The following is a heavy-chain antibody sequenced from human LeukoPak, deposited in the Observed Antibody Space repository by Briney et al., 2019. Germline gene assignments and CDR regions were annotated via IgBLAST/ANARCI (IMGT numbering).Heavy chain of an antibody. CDR2: ISGSGST. D-gene: IGHD2-2*01. J-gene: IGHJ4*02. CDR3: VKGGQDCSPTTCYYD. CDR1: GYILNNYA. Sequence: GSLRLSCVASGYILNNYAVSWVRQAPGKGLEWVSAISGSGSTYYADSVKGRFTISRDNSKNTGYLQMNSLRAEDTAVYYCVKGGQDCSPTTCYYDWGQGTLVTVSS. V-gene: IGHV3-23*01.